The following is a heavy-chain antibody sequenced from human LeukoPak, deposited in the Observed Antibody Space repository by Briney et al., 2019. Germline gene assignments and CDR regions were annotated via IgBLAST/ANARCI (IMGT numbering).Heavy chain of an antibody. V-gene: IGHV1-2*02. J-gene: IGHJ4*02. D-gene: IGHD1-26*01. CDR3: ARDGRGSGSYGDY. Sequence: ASVKVSCKASGYTFTGYYMHWVRQAPGQGLGWLGGINPNSGDTHYAQKFPRRVTMTTDPSISTAYMDLSRLRSDDTAVYDCARDGRGSGSYGDYWGQGALVTVSS. CDR2: INPNSGDT. CDR1: GYTFTGYY.